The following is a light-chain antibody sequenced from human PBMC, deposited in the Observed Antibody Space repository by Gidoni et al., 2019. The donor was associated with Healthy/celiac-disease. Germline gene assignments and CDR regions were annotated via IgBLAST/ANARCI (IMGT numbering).Light chain of an antibody. CDR1: ALPQQY. Sequence: SYELTQPPPVSVSPGQTARITCSADALPQQYAYWYQQKPGQAPVLVIYKDSERPSGIPERFSGSSSGTTVTLTISGVQAEDEADYYCQSADSSGTWVFGGGTKLTVL. V-gene: IGLV3-25*03. CDR2: KDS. J-gene: IGLJ3*02. CDR3: QSADSSGTWV.